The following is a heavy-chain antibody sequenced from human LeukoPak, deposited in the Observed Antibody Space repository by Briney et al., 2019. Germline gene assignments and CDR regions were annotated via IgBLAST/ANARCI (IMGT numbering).Heavy chain of an antibody. V-gene: IGHV1-69*13. CDR1: GGTFSSYA. D-gene: IGHD3-22*01. Sequence: SVKVSCKASGGTFSSYAISWVRQAPGQGLEWMGGIIPIFGTANYAQKFQGRVTITADESTSTAYMELSSLRSEDTAVYYCARHYDSSGYYSLGAFDIWGQGPMVTVSS. CDR3: ARHYDSSGYYSLGAFDI. CDR2: IIPIFGTA. J-gene: IGHJ3*02.